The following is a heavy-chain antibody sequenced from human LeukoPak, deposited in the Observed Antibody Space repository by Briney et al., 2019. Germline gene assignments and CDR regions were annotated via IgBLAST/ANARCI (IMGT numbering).Heavy chain of an antibody. Sequence: GGSLRLSCAASGFTVSSNYMSWVRQAPGKGLEWVSVIYSGGSTYYSDSVKGRFTISRHKSKNTLYLQMNSLRAEDTAVYYCAREAGYYDSSGYEGIFDYWGQGTLVTVSS. CDR3: AREAGYYDSSGYEGIFDY. CDR1: GFTVSSNY. D-gene: IGHD3-22*01. CDR2: IYSGGST. V-gene: IGHV3-53*04. J-gene: IGHJ4*02.